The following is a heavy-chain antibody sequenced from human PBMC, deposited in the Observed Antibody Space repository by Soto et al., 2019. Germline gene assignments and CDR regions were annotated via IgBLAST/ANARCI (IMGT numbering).Heavy chain of an antibody. D-gene: IGHD4-4*01. CDR3: ARVTATSPDAWLDP. J-gene: IGHJ5*02. CDR1: GYTFNDYF. V-gene: IGHV1-2*04. CDR2: INPNSGST. Sequence: QVQLVQSGAEVKEPGASVNVSCRASGYTFNDYFLHWVRQAPGQGLEWMRWINPNSGSTNLAQRFQGWVTMTRDASISTVYLVLNRLTSDDTAVYYCARVTATSPDAWLDPWGQGTLVTVSS.